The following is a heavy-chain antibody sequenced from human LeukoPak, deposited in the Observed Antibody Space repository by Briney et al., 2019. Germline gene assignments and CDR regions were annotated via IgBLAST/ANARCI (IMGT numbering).Heavy chain of an antibody. CDR1: RFIFKKYW. J-gene: IGHJ4*02. V-gene: IGHV3-7*01. CDR3: ARETPRRGETRDGYR. CDR2: IKEDGSET. Sequence: GGSLRLSCAASRFIFKKYWMNWVRQVPGKGLECLANIKEDGSETYYADSVKGRFTISRDNPKNFLFLQINSLRVEDTAVYYCARETPRRGETRDGYRWGQGTVVTVSS. D-gene: IGHD5-24*01.